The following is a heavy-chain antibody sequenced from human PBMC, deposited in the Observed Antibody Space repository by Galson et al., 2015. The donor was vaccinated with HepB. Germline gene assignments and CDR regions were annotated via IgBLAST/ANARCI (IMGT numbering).Heavy chain of an antibody. V-gene: IGHV1-3*01. CDR2: LNAGNT. Sequence: SVKVSCKASGYTFTSYAMHWVRQAPGQRLEWMGWLNAGNTKYSQKFQGGVTITRDTSASTTYMELSSLRSEDTAVYYCARALSGWYGTWGQGTLVTVSS. J-gene: IGHJ4*02. CDR1: GYTFTSYA. D-gene: IGHD6-19*01. CDR3: ARALSGWYGT.